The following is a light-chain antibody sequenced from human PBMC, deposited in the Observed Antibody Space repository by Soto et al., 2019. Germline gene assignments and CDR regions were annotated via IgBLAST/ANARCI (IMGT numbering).Light chain of an antibody. CDR3: AAWDDSLSGPV. V-gene: IGLV1-47*01. Sequence: QPVLTQPPSASGTPGQRVTISCSGSSSNIGSNYVYWYQQLPGTAPKLLIYRNSQRPSGVPDRFSGSKSGTSASLAVSGLRYEDEADYYCAAWDDSLSGPVFAGGTKLAVL. CDR1: SSNIGSNY. J-gene: IGLJ2*01. CDR2: RNS.